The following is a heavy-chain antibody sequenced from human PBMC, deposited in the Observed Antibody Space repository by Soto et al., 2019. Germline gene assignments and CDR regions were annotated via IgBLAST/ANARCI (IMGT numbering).Heavy chain of an antibody. CDR3: TRVLAGMDV. V-gene: IGHV3-49*03. Sequence: GGSLRLSCTASGFTFGGYAMSWFRQAPGKGLEWVGFIRSKAYGGTTEYAASVKGRFTISRDDSKSIAYLQMNSLKTEDTAVYYCTRVLAGMDVWGQGTTVTVSS. CDR1: GFTFGGYA. CDR2: IRSKAYGGTT. J-gene: IGHJ6*02. D-gene: IGHD3-3*01.